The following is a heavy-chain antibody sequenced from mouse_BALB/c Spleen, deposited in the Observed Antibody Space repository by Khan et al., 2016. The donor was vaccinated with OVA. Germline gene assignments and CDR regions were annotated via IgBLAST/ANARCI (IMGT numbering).Heavy chain of an antibody. CDR1: GDSITSGF. V-gene: IGHV3-8*02. D-gene: IGHD1-1*01. CDR3: ARSYGSWAMDY. CDR2: ITYSGNI. Sequence: EVQLQESGPSLVKPSQTLSLSCSVTGDSITSGFWHWIRKFPGNKFEYLGYITYSGNIYYNPSLKSRISITRDTSKSQYYLQLNSVTTEDTATYYCARSYGSWAMDYWGQGTSVTVSS. J-gene: IGHJ4*01.